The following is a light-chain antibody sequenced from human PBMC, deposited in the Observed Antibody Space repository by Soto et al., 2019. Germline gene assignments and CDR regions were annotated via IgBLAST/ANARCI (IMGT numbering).Light chain of an antibody. Sequence: DIVMTQSPLSLPVTPGEPASISCRSSQSLLHSNGYKYLDWYLQKPGQSPQLXXYLGSNRASGVPDRFSGSGSGTDFTLKISGVEDEDVGVYYCMQALQTTWTFGQGTKVDIK. CDR1: QSLLHSNGYKY. V-gene: IGKV2-28*01. CDR3: MQALQTTWT. J-gene: IGKJ1*01. CDR2: LGS.